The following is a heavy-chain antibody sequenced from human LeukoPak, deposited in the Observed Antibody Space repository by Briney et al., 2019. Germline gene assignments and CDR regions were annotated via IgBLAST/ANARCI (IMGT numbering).Heavy chain of an antibody. CDR3: AKGLRTGVGPYMGYHYYMDV. CDR1: GFIFSDYY. V-gene: IGHV3-30*02. Sequence: PGGSLRLSCAASGFIFSDYYMTWIRQAPGKGLEWVAFIRYDGSNKYYADSVKSRFTISRDNSYNTVSLQMNSLRDEDTGVYYCAKGLRTGVGPYMGYHYYMDVWGKGATVTVSS. J-gene: IGHJ6*03. D-gene: IGHD3-16*01. CDR2: IRYDGSNK.